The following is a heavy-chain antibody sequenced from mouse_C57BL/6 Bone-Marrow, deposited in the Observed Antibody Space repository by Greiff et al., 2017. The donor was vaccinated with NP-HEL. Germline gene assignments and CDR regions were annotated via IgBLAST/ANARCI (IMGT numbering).Heavy chain of an antibody. D-gene: IGHD2-2*01. CDR2: INPNNGGT. CDR3: ARSGLRLWYFDV. V-gene: IGHV1-18*01. J-gene: IGHJ1*03. Sequence: EVQRVESGPELVKPGASVKIPCKASGYTFTDYNMDWVKQSHGKSLEWIGDINPNNGGTIYNQKFKGKATLTVDKSSSTAYMELRSLTSEDTAVYYCARSGLRLWYFDVWGTGTTVTVSS. CDR1: GYTFTDYN.